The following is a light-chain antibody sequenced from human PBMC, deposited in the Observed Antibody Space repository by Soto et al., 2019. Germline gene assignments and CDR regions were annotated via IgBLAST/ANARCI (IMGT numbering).Light chain of an antibody. Sequence: QSVLTQPASVPGSPGQSITISCTGTSSDVGSYNLVSWYQQHPGKAPKLMIYEGSKRPSGVSNRFSGSKSGNTASLTISGLHAEVESDYYCFSYAGSRTVVFGGGTKLTVL. CDR1: SSDVGSYNL. V-gene: IGLV2-23*01. CDR3: FSYAGSRTVV. CDR2: EGS. J-gene: IGLJ2*01.